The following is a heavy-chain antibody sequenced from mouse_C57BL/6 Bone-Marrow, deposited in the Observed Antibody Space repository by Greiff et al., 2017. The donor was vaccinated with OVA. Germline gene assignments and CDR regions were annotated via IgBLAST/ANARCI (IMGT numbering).Heavy chain of an antibody. V-gene: IGHV1-15*01. Sequence: QVQLQQSGAELVRPGASVTLSCKASGFTFTDYEMHWVKQTPVHGLEWIGAIDPETGGTAYNQKFKGKAILTADKSSSTAYLELRSLTSEDSAIDYCTRGLDYRVYALDYWGQGTTVTVSS. CDR1: GFTFTDYE. CDR2: IDPETGGT. D-gene: IGHD2-4*01. CDR3: TRGLDYRVYALDY. J-gene: IGHJ4*01.